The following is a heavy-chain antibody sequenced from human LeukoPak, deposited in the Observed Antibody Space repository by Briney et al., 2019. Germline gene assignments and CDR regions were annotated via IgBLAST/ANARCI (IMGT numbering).Heavy chain of an antibody. Sequence: GGSLRLSCAASGFTFSSYSMNWVRQAPGKGLEWVSSISSSSSYIYYADSVKGRFTISRDNAKNSLYLQMSSLRAEDTAVYYCARDDGDYPDYWGQGTLVTVSS. CDR3: ARDDGDYPDY. J-gene: IGHJ4*02. D-gene: IGHD4-17*01. CDR2: ISSSSSYI. V-gene: IGHV3-21*01. CDR1: GFTFSSYS.